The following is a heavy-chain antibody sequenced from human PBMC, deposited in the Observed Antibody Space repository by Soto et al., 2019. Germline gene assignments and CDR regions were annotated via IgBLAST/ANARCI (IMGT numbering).Heavy chain of an antibody. D-gene: IGHD2-2*01. Sequence: ASVKVSCKASGYTFINYYIHWVRQAPGQGLEWMGIFNPTSGSTNYAQKFQGRVTLTRDTSTSTVYMELSSLRSEDTAVYYCACALGYCSSTSCPTDYYHYYYMDVWGKGIMVTVSS. CDR1: GYTFINYY. J-gene: IGHJ6*03. V-gene: IGHV1-46*03. CDR3: ACALGYCSSTSCPTDYYHYYYMDV. CDR2: FNPTSGST.